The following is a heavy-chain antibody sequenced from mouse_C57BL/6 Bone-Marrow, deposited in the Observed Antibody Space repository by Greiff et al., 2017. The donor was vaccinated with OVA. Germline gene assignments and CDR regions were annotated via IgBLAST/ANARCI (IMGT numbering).Heavy chain of an antibody. Sequence: EVKLMESGGGLVQPGGSLKLSCAASGFTFSDYYMYWVRQTPEKRLEWVAYISNGGGSTYYPDTVKGRFTISRDNAKNTLYLQMSRLKSEDTAMYYCARQGYYGSYWYFDVWGTGTTVTASS. CDR1: GFTFSDYY. CDR2: ISNGGGST. J-gene: IGHJ1*03. V-gene: IGHV5-12*01. CDR3: ARQGYYGSYWYFDV. D-gene: IGHD1-1*01.